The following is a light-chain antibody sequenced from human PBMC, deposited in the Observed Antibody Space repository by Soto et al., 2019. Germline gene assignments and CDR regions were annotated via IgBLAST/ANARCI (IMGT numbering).Light chain of an antibody. V-gene: IGKV1-39*01. J-gene: IGKJ2*01. CDR3: QQSYSTPYT. Sequence: DIQMTKSPSSLSASVGDRITITCRASQSISSYLNWYQQRPGKAPNLLIYAASSLRSGVPSRFSGRGSGTEFTLTISSLTPEDIATYYCQQSYSTPYTFGQGTKLEIE. CDR2: AAS. CDR1: QSISSY.